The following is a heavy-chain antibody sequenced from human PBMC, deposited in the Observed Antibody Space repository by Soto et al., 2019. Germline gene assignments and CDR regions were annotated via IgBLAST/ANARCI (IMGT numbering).Heavy chain of an antibody. Sequence: QVQLVESGGGLVKPGGSLRLSCAASGFSFSDYYMSWIRQAPGKGLEGISYISTSGSTLFYADSVKGRFTISRDNARNSLYLQISSLRAEDTAVYYCVRISVRPRAIRTAPGRWYFDLWGRGALATVSS. D-gene: IGHD1-1*01. V-gene: IGHV3-11*01. CDR1: GFSFSDYY. J-gene: IGHJ2*01. CDR2: ISTSGSTL. CDR3: VRISVRPRAIRTAPGRWYFDL.